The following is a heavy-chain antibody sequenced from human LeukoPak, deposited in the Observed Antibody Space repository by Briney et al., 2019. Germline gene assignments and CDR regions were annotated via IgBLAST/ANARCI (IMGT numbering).Heavy chain of an antibody. V-gene: IGHV1-8*02. J-gene: IGHJ6*02. D-gene: IGHD3-3*01. CDR2: MNPNSGNT. CDR1: GGTFSSYA. Sequence: ASVKVSCKASGGTFSSYAINWVRQATGQGLGWMGWMNPNSGNTGYAQKFQGRVTMTRNTSISTAYMELSSLRSEDTAVYYCARSGYQHYYYYGMDVWGQGTTVTVSS. CDR3: ARSGYQHYYYYGMDV.